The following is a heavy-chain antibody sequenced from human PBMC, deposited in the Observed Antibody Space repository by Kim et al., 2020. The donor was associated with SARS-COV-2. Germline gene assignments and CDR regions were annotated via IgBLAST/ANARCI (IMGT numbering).Heavy chain of an antibody. Sequence: SETLSLTCAVSGGSISSSNWWSWVRQPPGKGLEWIGEIYHSGSTNYNPSLKSRGTISVDKSKNQFSLKLRSVTAADTDVYNCAGGYSSGWYCFDYWGQGSLGNVSA. J-gene: IGHJ4*02. V-gene: IGHV4-4*02. D-gene: IGHD6-13*01. CDR3: AGGYSSGWYCFDY. CDR2: IYHSGST. CDR1: GGSISSSNW.